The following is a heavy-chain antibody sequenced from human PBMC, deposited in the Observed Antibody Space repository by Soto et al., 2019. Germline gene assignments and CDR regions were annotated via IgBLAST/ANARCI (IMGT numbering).Heavy chain of an antibody. V-gene: IGHV3-7*03. CDR2: IKQDGSEK. J-gene: IGHJ6*02. CDR1: GFTFSSYW. Sequence: PGGSLRLSCAASGFTFSSYWMRWVRQAPGKGLEWVANIKQDGSEKYYVDSVKGRFTISRDNAKNSLYLQMNSLRAEDTAVYYCARAILRQIMDVWGQGTTVTVSS. CDR3: ARAILRQIMDV. D-gene: IGHD3-3*02.